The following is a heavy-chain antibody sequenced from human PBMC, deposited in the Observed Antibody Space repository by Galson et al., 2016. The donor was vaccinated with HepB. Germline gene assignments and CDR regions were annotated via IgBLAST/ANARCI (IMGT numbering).Heavy chain of an antibody. Sequence: SLRLSCAASEFTFSSYWMTWVRQVPGKGLEWLAQIKEDGSEKYYVDSLKGRFTISRDNAKNSLYLQMNSLRAEDTAIYYCARDSTVPGRSIDYWGQGTLITVSS. J-gene: IGHJ4*02. D-gene: IGHD2-2*01. CDR2: IKEDGSEK. V-gene: IGHV3-7*01. CDR3: ARDSTVPGRSIDY. CDR1: EFTFSSYW.